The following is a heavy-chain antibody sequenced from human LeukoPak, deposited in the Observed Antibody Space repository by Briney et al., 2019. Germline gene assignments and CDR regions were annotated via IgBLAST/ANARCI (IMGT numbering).Heavy chain of an antibody. Sequence: ASVKVSCKASGYTFTSYYMHWVRQTPGQGLEWMGWINPNSGDTNYAQKFQGRVSMTRDTSISTAYMEVSRLRSDDTAVYYCARGVRATTGNFDYWGQGTLVTVSS. CDR3: ARGVRATTGNFDY. J-gene: IGHJ4*02. D-gene: IGHD1-1*01. CDR2: INPNSGDT. V-gene: IGHV1-2*02. CDR1: GYTFTSYY.